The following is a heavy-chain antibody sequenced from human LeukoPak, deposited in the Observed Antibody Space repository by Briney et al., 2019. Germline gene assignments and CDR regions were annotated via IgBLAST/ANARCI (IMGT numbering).Heavy chain of an antibody. CDR3: ASSDRSSSPQPFDY. D-gene: IGHD6-13*01. CDR1: GGTFSSYA. J-gene: IGHJ4*02. V-gene: IGHV1-69*05. Sequence: SVKVSCKASGGTFSSYAISWVRQAPGQGLEWMGRITPIFGTANYAQKFQGRVTITTDESTSTAYMELSSLRSEDTAVYYCASSDRSSSPQPFDYWGQGTLVTVSS. CDR2: ITPIFGTA.